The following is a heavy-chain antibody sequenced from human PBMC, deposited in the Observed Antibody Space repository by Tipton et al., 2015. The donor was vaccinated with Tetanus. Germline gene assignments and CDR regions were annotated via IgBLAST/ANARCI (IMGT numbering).Heavy chain of an antibody. CDR3: ARAVVVVAANDAFDI. D-gene: IGHD2-15*01. CDR2: IDPSDSYT. CDR1: GYSFTSYW. V-gene: IGHV5-10-1*01. Sequence: VQLVQSGAEVKKPGESLRISCKGSGYSFTSYWISWVRQMPGKGLEWMGRIDPSDSYTNHSPSFQGHVTISADKSISTAYLQWSSLKASDTAMYYCARAVVVVAANDAFDIWGQGTMVTVSS. J-gene: IGHJ3*02.